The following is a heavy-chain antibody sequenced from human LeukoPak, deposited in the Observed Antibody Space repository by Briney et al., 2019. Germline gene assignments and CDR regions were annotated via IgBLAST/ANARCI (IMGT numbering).Heavy chain of an antibody. V-gene: IGHV1-2*02. J-gene: IGHJ4*02. CDR3: ARDLQWLVLDSGFYFDY. D-gene: IGHD6-19*01. Sequence: ASVKVSCKASGYTFTGYYMHWVRQAPGQGLEWMGWINPNSGGTNYAQKFQGRVTMTRDTSISTAYMELSRLRSDDTAVYYCARDLQWLVLDSGFYFDYWGQGTLVTVSS. CDR1: GYTFTGYY. CDR2: INPNSGGT.